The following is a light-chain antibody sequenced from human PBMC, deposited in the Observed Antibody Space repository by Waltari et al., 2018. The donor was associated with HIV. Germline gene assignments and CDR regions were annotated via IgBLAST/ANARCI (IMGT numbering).Light chain of an antibody. J-gene: IGLJ2*01. V-gene: IGLV3-21*02. CDR1: SVGSKT. CDR2: DDS. CDR3: QVYDGNSVI. Sequence: SYVLTQPPSVSVAPGQTAMNTCGGNSVGSKTVHWYQQKPGQAPVLVVYDDSDRPSGIPERFSGSNSANSATLTISRVEDGDEADYYCQVYDGNSVIFAGGTKLTVL.